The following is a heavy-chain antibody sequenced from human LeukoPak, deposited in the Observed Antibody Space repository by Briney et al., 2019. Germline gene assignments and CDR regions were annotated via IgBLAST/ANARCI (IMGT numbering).Heavy chain of an antibody. V-gene: IGHV1-2*02. D-gene: IGHD3-10*01. Sequence: ASVKVSCKASGYTFTGYYMHWVRQAPGQGLEWMGWINPNSGGTNYAQKFQGRVTMTRDTSISTAYMELRSLRSDDTAVYYCARSGSGIEGWFDPWGQGTLVTVSS. J-gene: IGHJ5*02. CDR1: GYTFTGYY. CDR2: INPNSGGT. CDR3: ARSGSGIEGWFDP.